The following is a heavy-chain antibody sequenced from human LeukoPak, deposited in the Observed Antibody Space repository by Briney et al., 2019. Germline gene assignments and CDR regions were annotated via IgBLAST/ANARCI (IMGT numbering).Heavy chain of an antibody. CDR3: VWSSTDYYYYYGMDV. CDR2: IYTSGIT. D-gene: IGHD3-10*01. Sequence: SQTLSLTCTVSGGSISSGSYYWSWGRQPAGRGLEWIGRIYTSGITNYNPSLKSRVTISVDTSKNQFSLKLSSVTAADTAVYYCVWSSTDYYYYYGMDVWGQGTTVTVTS. CDR1: GGSISSGSYY. V-gene: IGHV4-61*02. J-gene: IGHJ6*02.